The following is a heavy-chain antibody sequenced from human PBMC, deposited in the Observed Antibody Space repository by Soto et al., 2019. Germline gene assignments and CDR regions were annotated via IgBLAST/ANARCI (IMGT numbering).Heavy chain of an antibody. J-gene: IGHJ4*02. CDR1: CGSIITVFHY. CDR3: ARATGTLRSRNCDY. Sequence: TLSLTCSVSCGSIITVFHYWTWIRQPPGKGLEWIGSIYHTGSTYYSKSLRSRLTMSVDTSKSQFSLRLSSVTAADTAVYYCARATGTLRSRNCDYWGQGSLVTVSS. V-gene: IGHV4-31*03. CDR2: IYHTGST. D-gene: IGHD1-1*01.